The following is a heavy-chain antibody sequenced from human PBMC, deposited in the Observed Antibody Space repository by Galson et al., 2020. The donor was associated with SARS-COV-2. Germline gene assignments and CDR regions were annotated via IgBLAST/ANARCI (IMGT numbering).Heavy chain of an antibody. V-gene: IGHV3-9*01. CDR3: AKVMEDTAMVTVDY. CDR2: ISWNSGSI. J-gene: IGHJ4*02. Sequence: GGSLRLSCAASGFTFDDYAMHWVRQAPGKGLEWVSGISWNSGSIGYADSVKGRFTISRDNAKNSLYLQMNSLRAEDTALYYCAKVMEDTAMVTVDYWGQGALATVSS. D-gene: IGHD5-18*01. CDR1: GFTFDDYA.